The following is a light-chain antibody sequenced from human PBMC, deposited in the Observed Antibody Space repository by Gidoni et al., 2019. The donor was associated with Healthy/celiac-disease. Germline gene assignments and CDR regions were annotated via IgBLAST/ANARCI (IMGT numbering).Light chain of an antibody. J-gene: IGKJ2*01. V-gene: IGKV1-33*01. Sequence: IQMTQSPSSLSASVGDRVTSPCQASQDISNYLHWYQQKPGKAPKLLIYDASNLETGVPSRFSGSGAGTDFTFTISSLQPEDSATYYCQQYDNLPLYTFXQXTKLEIK. CDR2: DAS. CDR1: QDISNY. CDR3: QQYDNLPLYT.